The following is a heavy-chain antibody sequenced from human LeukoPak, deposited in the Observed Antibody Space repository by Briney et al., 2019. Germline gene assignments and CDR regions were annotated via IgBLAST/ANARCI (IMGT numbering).Heavy chain of an antibody. Sequence: PGGSLRLSCAASGFTFSNYAMSWVRQAPGKGLEWVASISISGDKTFYADSVKGRFTISRDNSKNTLYLQMNSLRAEDTAVYYCVRGDYGDYTLFDYWGQGTLVTVSS. J-gene: IGHJ4*02. CDR3: VRGDYGDYTLFDY. D-gene: IGHD4-17*01. CDR2: ISISGDKT. CDR1: GFTFSNYA. V-gene: IGHV3-23*01.